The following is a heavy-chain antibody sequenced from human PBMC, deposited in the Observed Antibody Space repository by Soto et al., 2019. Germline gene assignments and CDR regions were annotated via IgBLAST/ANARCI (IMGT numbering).Heavy chain of an antibody. CDR2: IYWDDDK. Sequence: QITLKESGPTLVKPTQTLTLTCTFSGFSLSTSGVGVGWIRQPPGKALEWLALIYWDDDKRYSPSLKSRLTITKDTSKIRVVLTMTNMDPVDTATYYCAHSLYDYVWGTNWFDPWGQGTLVTVSS. CDR1: GFSLSTSGVG. J-gene: IGHJ5*02. CDR3: AHSLYDYVWGTNWFDP. V-gene: IGHV2-5*02. D-gene: IGHD3-16*01.